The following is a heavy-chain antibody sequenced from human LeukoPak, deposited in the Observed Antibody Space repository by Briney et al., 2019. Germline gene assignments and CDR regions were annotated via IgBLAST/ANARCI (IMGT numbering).Heavy chain of an antibody. CDR1: GFTFSSYG. D-gene: IGHD3-22*01. J-gene: IGHJ4*02. V-gene: IGHV3-30*02. CDR3: AKDWARFGRSGYYYFDY. Sequence: GGSLRLSCAASGFTFSSYGMHWVRQAPGKGLEWVAFIRYDGSNKYYADSVKGRFTISRDNSKNTLYLQMNSLRAEDTAVYYCAKDWARFGRSGYYYFDYWGQGTLVTVSS. CDR2: IRYDGSNK.